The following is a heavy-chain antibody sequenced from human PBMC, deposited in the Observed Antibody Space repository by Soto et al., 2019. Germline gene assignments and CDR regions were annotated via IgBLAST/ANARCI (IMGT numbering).Heavy chain of an antibody. Sequence: QEQLQESGPGLVKPSQTLSLTCTVSGASISNGYSYWSWIRQPPGKGLEWIGYIYHSGTTYYNPSLKSRVTISVDTSKSQFSLKLRSVIAADAAVYFCARRYGPRAFDLWGQGTIVTVSS. D-gene: IGHD2-15*01. V-gene: IGHV4-30-4*01. CDR2: IYHSGTT. CDR1: GASISNGYSY. CDR3: ARRYGPRAFDL. J-gene: IGHJ3*01.